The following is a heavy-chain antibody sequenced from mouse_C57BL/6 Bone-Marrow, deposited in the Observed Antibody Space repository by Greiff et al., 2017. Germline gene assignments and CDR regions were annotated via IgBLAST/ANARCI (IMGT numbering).Heavy chain of an antibody. CDR1: GFNIKDYY. V-gene: IGHV14-2*01. Sequence: EVQLQQSGAELVKPGASVKLSCTASGFNIKDYYIHWVKQRTEQGLEWIGRIDPEDGETKYAPKFQDKATITADTSSNTAYMELHSLTSEDSAVYFCARDYGSSYWYFDVWGTGTTVTVSS. D-gene: IGHD1-1*01. CDR2: IDPEDGET. J-gene: IGHJ1*03. CDR3: ARDYGSSYWYFDV.